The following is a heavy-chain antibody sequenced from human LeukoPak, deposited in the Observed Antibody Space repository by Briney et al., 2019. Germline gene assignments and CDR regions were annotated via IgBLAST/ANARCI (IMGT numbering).Heavy chain of an antibody. Sequence: GRSLRLSCAASGFTFSSYAMHWVRQAPGKGLEWVAVISYDGSNKYYADSVKGRFTISRDNSKNTLYLQMNSLRAEDTAVYYCAKDLFDGFGVVPYGMDVWGQGTTVTVSS. J-gene: IGHJ6*02. CDR2: ISYDGSNK. CDR3: AKDLFDGFGVVPYGMDV. CDR1: GFTFSSYA. D-gene: IGHD3-3*01. V-gene: IGHV3-30-3*01.